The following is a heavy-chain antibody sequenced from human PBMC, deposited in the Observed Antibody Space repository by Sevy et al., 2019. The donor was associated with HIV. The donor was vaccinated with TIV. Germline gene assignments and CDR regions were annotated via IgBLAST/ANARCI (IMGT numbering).Heavy chain of an antibody. D-gene: IGHD6-13*01. CDR1: GFNFNKHF. Sequence: GGSLRLSCVGSGFNFNKHFMVWVRQAPGRGLQWVSSISSRSGYIFYSDSVRGRVTISRDNAKNSLFLEMNNLGVEDTAVYYCTREASAAGTSFGLDVWGQGTTVTVSS. J-gene: IGHJ6*02. CDR2: ISSRSGYI. V-gene: IGHV3-21*01. CDR3: TREASAAGTSFGLDV.